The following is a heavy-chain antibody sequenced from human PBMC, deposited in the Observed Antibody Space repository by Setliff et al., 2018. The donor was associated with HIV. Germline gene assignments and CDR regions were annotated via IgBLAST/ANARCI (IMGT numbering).Heavy chain of an antibody. CDR1: GDSITNSMHY. V-gene: IGHV4-39*01. Sequence: PSETLSLTCTVSGDSITNSMHYWSWIRQPPGKGLEFIGSIHYNDGKTYYNAALRSRVTISADTSKNQFSLELSSVTAADTAVYYCVRAPDFWGQGTLVTVSS. J-gene: IGHJ4*02. CDR2: IHYNDGKT. CDR3: VRAPDF.